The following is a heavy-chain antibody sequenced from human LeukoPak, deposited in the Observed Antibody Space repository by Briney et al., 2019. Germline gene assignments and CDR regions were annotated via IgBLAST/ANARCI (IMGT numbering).Heavy chain of an antibody. D-gene: IGHD1-26*01. CDR2: FDPEDGET. Sequence: VASVKLSCKVSGYTLTELSMHWVRQAPGKGLEWMGGFDPEDGETIYAQKFQGRVTMTEDTSTDTAYMELSSLRSEDTAVYYCATVAPGSYQSDAFDIWGQGTMVTVSS. CDR3: ATVAPGSYQSDAFDI. CDR1: GYTLTELS. V-gene: IGHV1-24*01. J-gene: IGHJ3*02.